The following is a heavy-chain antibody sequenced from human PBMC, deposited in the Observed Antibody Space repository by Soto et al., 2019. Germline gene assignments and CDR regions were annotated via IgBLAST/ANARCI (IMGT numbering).Heavy chain of an antibody. CDR2: IYYSGST. V-gene: IGHV4-59*01. CDR1: GGPISSYY. J-gene: IGHJ6*02. CDR3: ARSPVLMVYAIGGMDV. Sequence: SETLSLTCTVSGGPISSYYWSWIRQPPGKGLEWIGYIYYSGSTNYNPSLKSRVTISVDTSKNQFSLKLSSVTAADTAVYYCARSPVLMVYAIGGMDVWGQGTTVTVSS. D-gene: IGHD2-8*01.